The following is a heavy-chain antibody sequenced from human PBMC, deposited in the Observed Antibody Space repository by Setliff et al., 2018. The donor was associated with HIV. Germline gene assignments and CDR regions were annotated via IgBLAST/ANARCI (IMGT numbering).Heavy chain of an antibody. CDR1: GFTFSIYS. CDR2: ISSSSSTI. D-gene: IGHD3-22*01. J-gene: IGHJ4*02. Sequence: LRLSCAASGFTFSIYSMNWVRQAPGKGLEWVSYISSSSSTIYYAESVKGRFTISRDNAKNSLYLQMNSLRVEDTAVYYCARPNYYDSSGSFDYWGQGTLVTVSS. CDR3: ARPNYYDSSGSFDY. V-gene: IGHV3-48*01.